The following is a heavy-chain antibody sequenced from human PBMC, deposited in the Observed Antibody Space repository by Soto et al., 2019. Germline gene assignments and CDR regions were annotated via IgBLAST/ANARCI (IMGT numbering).Heavy chain of an antibody. CDR2: IYYSGST. D-gene: IGHD3-3*01. CDR1: GGSISSSSYY. CDR3: ESGKHYDFWSGYYPTDWFDP. J-gene: IGHJ5*02. V-gene: IGHV4-39*01. Sequence: SETLSLTCTVSGGSISSSSYYWGWIRQPPGKGLEWIGSIYYSGSTYYNPSLKSRVTISVDTSKNQFSLKLSSVTAADTAVYYCESGKHYDFWSGYYPTDWFDPWGQGTLVTVSS.